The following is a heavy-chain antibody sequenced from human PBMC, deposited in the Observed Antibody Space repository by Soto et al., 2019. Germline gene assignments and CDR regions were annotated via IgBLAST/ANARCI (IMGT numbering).Heavy chain of an antibody. V-gene: IGHV4-59*08. Sequence: PSETLSLTCTVSGGSISNFYWSWIRQPPGKGLEWIGYIYYSGSTNYNPSLKSRVTISVDTSKNQFSLKLSSVTAADTAVYFCARRYGGNLDYWGQRTPVTVSS. D-gene: IGHD1-26*01. J-gene: IGHJ4*02. CDR3: ARRYGGNLDY. CDR1: GGSISNFY. CDR2: IYYSGST.